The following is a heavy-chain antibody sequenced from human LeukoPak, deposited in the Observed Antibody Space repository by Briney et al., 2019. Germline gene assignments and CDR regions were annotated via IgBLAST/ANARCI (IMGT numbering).Heavy chain of an antibody. CDR3: ARDPNTRDGGNPYGMDV. CDR2: INPNRGDT. CDR1: GYTFTRYY. V-gene: IGHV1-2*02. D-gene: IGHD4-23*01. Sequence: ASVKVSCKASGYTFTRYYMHWVRQAPGQGLEWMGWINPNRGDTKYAQKFQGRVTMTSDTSINTAYMELSRLRSDAPAVYYCARDPNTRDGGNPYGMDVWGQGPTVTVSS. J-gene: IGHJ6*02.